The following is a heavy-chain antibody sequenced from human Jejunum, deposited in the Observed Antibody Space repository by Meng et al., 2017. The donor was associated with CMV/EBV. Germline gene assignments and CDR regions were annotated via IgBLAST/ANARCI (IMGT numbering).Heavy chain of an antibody. J-gene: IGHJ4*02. V-gene: IGHV1-69*05. Sequence: KASGGTFSSYGISWVRQAPGQGLEWMGGIIPIFDTQDYAQKFQGRFTITTDESTSTDYMELSSLRSEDTAVYFCARSYNWNNGYYFDYWGQGTLVTVSS. CDR3: ARSYNWNNGYYFDY. CDR1: GGTFSSYG. D-gene: IGHD1/OR15-1a*01. CDR2: IIPIFDTQ.